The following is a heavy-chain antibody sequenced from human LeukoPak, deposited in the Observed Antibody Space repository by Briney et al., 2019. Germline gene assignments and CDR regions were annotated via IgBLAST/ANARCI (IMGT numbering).Heavy chain of an antibody. CDR1: GFSLSTSGMC. CDR2: LDWDDDK. V-gene: IGHV2-70*11. Sequence: SGPKLVNHTQTLTLTCAFSGFSLSTSGMCVSWIRQPPGKALEWLARLDWDDDKYYSTSLKTRLTSSKDTSKNQVVLTMTNMDPVDTATYYCARVSGYSYGYDYWGQGTLVTVSS. D-gene: IGHD5-18*01. J-gene: IGHJ4*02. CDR3: ARVSGYSYGYDY.